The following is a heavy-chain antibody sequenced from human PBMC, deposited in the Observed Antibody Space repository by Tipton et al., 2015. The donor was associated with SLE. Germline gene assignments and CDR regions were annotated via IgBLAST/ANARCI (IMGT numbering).Heavy chain of an antibody. Sequence: GSLRLSCAASGFTFSSYAMSWVRQAPGKGLEWVSAISGSGGSTYYADSVKGRFTISRDNSKNTLYLQMNSLRAEDTAVYYCAKGGGSGSYYRPWYFDLWGRGTLVTVSS. J-gene: IGHJ2*01. V-gene: IGHV3-23*01. D-gene: IGHD3-10*01. CDR2: ISGSGGST. CDR3: AKGGGSGSYYRPWYFDL. CDR1: GFTFSSYA.